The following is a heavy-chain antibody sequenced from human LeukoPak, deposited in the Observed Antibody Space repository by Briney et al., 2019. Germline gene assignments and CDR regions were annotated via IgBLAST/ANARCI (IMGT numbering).Heavy chain of an antibody. J-gene: IGHJ4*02. CDR1: GFTFSSYA. V-gene: IGHV3-23*01. CDR3: AKDGEWELLALEY. D-gene: IGHD1-26*01. CDR2: ISGSGGST. Sequence: GGSLRLSCAASGFTFSSYAMSWVRQAPGKGLEWVSDISGSGGSTYYADSVKGRFTISRDNSKNTLYLQMNSLRAEDTAVYYCAKDGEWELLALEYWGQGILVTVSS.